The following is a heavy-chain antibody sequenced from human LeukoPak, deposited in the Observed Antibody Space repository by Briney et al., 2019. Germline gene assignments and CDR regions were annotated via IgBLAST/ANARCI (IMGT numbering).Heavy chain of an antibody. Sequence: SVTVSCTASGGTFSSYAISWVRQAPGQGLEWMGGIITIFGAANYAQKFQGRVTITADKSTSTAYMELSSLRSEDTAVYYCARGDTAMVDFDYWGQGTLVTVSS. CDR3: ARGDTAMVDFDY. CDR1: GGTFSSYA. CDR2: IITIFGAA. J-gene: IGHJ4*02. D-gene: IGHD5-18*01. V-gene: IGHV1-69*06.